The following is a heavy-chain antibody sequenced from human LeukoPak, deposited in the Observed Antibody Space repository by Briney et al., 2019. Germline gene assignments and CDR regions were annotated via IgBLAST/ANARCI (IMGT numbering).Heavy chain of an antibody. Sequence: GGSLRLSCAASGFTFSSYWMSWVRQAPGKGLEWVANIKQDGSEKYYVDSVKGRFTISRDNAKNSLYLQMNSLRAEDTAVYYCARAWYYDILTGWPPFDYWGQGTLVTVSS. CDR1: GFTFSSYW. J-gene: IGHJ4*02. CDR2: IKQDGSEK. D-gene: IGHD3-9*01. V-gene: IGHV3-7*03. CDR3: ARAWYYDILTGWPPFDY.